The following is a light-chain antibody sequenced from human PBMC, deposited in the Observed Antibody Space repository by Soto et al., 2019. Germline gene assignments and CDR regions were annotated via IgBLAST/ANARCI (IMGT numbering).Light chain of an antibody. CDR1: QSVSSN. Sequence: EIVMTQSPATLSVSPGERATLSCRASQSVSSNLAWYQQKPGQAPRLLIYGASTRATGIPARFSGSGSGTEFTLTIRSLQSEDLAVYYCQQYNNLPFTFGPGTKVDIK. J-gene: IGKJ3*01. CDR2: GAS. CDR3: QQYNNLPFT. V-gene: IGKV3-15*01.